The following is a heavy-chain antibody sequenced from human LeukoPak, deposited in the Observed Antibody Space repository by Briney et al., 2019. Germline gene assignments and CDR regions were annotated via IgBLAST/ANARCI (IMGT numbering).Heavy chain of an antibody. Sequence: ASVNVSCKASGYTFTSYGISWVRQAPGQGLEWMGWISAYNGNTNYAQKLQGRVAMTTDTSTSTAYMELRSLRSDDTAVYYCARGPLHCGGDCYGSYYFDYWGQGTLVTVSS. J-gene: IGHJ4*02. V-gene: IGHV1-18*01. CDR3: ARGPLHCGGDCYGSYYFDY. CDR2: ISAYNGNT. CDR1: GYTFTSYG. D-gene: IGHD2-21*01.